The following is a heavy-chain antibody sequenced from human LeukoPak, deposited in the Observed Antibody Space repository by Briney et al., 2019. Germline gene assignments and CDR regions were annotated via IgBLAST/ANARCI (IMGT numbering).Heavy chain of an antibody. D-gene: IGHD3-9*01. V-gene: IGHV1-8*01. CDR3: AREYYDILTGRIYYHYGMDV. Sequence: ASVKVSCKASGYTFTSYDINWVRQATGQGLEWMGWMNPNSGNTGYAQKFQGRVTMTRNTSISTAYMELSSLRSEDTAVYYCAREYYDILTGRIYYHYGMDVWGQGTTVTVSS. J-gene: IGHJ6*02. CDR2: MNPNSGNT. CDR1: GYTFTSYD.